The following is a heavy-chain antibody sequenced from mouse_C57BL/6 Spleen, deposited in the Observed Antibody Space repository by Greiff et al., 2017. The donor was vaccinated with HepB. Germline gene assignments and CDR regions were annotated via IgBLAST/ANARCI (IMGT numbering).Heavy chain of an antibody. J-gene: IGHJ3*01. V-gene: IGHV3-6*01. D-gene: IGHD2-4*01. CDR1: GYSITSGYY. CDR2: ISYDGSN. Sequence: EVKLVESGPGLVKPSQSLSLTCSVTGYSITSGYYWNWIRQFPGNKLEWMGYISYDGSNNYNPSLKNRISITRDTSKNQFFLKLNSVTTEDTATYYCARSYYDYPWFAYWGQGTLVTVSA. CDR3: ARSYYDYPWFAY.